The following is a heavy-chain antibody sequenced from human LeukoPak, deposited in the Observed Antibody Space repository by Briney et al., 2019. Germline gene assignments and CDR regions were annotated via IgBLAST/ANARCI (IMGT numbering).Heavy chain of an antibody. J-gene: IGHJ5*02. CDR2: IYSSGNT. CDR1: GASISSSNYY. V-gene: IGHV4-39*07. Sequence: SETLSLTCAVSGASISSSNYYWGWVRQSPGKGLEWIGNIYSSGNTYYNASLKSRVTISRDTSKNEYSLNPSSVTAADTAVYYCARAFALGGAMVTSYWFDPWGQGTLVTVSS. D-gene: IGHD5-18*01. CDR3: ARAFALGGAMVTSYWFDP.